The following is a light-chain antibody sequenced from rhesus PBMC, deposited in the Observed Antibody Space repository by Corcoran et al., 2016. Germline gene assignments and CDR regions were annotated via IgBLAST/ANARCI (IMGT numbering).Light chain of an antibody. CDR3: LQSSATPCS. V-gene: IGKV1-94*01. CDR2: AAS. J-gene: IGKJ2*01. CDR1: QCVSNN. Sequence: DIQMTQSPSSLPASVGDRVTISCRASQCVSNNLHWYQQKPGKAPTLLFYAASILQTGVSSRFSGSGSGTDFTLTLGSLQPWGVATYHCLQSSATPCSFGQATKVAIK.